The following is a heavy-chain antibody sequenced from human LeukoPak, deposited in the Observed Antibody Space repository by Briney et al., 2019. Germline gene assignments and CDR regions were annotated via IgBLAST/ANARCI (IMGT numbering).Heavy chain of an antibody. CDR3: ARDEVGGSYAY. J-gene: IGHJ4*02. D-gene: IGHD1-26*01. Sequence: GGSLRLSCAASGFTFSNYGIHWVRQAPGKGLEWVAVISYDGGNKYYADSVKGRFTISRDNSKNSLCLEMNSLRAEDTAVYYCARDEVGGSYAYWGQGTLVTVSS. V-gene: IGHV3-30*03. CDR2: ISYDGGNK. CDR1: GFTFSNYG.